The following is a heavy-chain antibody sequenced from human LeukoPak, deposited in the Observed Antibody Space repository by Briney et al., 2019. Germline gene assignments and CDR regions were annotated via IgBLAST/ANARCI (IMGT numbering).Heavy chain of an antibody. J-gene: IGHJ5*02. CDR1: GGSFSGYY. V-gene: IGHV4-34*01. D-gene: IGHD6-6*01. CDR3: ARGGSRRTDCSSSSGGDWFDP. CDR2: INHSGST. Sequence: SETLSLTCAVYGGSFSGYYWSWIRQPPGKGLEWIGEINHSGSTNYNPSLKSRVTISVDTSKNQFSLKLSSVTAADTAVYYCARGGSRRTDCSSSSGGDWFDPWGQGTLVTVSS.